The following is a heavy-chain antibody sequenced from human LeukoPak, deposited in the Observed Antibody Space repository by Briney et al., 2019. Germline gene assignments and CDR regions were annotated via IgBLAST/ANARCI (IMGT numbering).Heavy chain of an antibody. CDR3: ARVSRDSGNYYTFLDY. Sequence: SETLSLTCTVSGVPISSGDYYWGWIRQPPGMGPEWIGSINYRGTTYYNPSLHSRVAISVDTSKNQFFLQLTSVTATDTAVYYCARVSRDSGNYYTFLDYWGQETLVTVSS. CDR2: INYRGTT. D-gene: IGHD1-26*01. V-gene: IGHV4-39*07. CDR1: GVPISSGDYY. J-gene: IGHJ4*02.